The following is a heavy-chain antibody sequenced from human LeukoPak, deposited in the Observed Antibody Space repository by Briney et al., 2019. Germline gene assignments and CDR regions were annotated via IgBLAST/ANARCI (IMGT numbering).Heavy chain of an antibody. J-gene: IGHJ4*02. CDR3: ATYYSGSGSFTTQFDH. CDR2: INTHKGNT. V-gene: IGHV1-18*04. D-gene: IGHD3-10*01. CDR1: SFTFSTYG. Sequence: ASVTVSCKTSSFTFSTYGITRVRQAPGQGLEWMGWINTHKGNTYYAREFQDRVSMTTDASTTTAYMELRSLRSDDTAIYYCATYYSGSGSFTTQFDHWGQGTLVTVSS.